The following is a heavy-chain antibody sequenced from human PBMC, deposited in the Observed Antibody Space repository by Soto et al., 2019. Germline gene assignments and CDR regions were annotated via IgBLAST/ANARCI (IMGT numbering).Heavy chain of an antibody. CDR2: ISYSGST. CDR3: ARCGDRSGGTNYCNYGM. D-gene: IGHD3-22*01. V-gene: IGHV4-59*01. Sequence: RIRKKPGKGLEWIVYISYSGSTHYNPSLKSRVTISVDTSKNQFSLKLSSVTAADTAVYYCARCGDRSGGTNYCNYGM. J-gene: IGHJ6*01.